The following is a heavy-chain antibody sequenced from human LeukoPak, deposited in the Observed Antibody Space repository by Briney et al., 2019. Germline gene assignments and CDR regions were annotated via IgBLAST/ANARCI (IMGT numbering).Heavy chain of an antibody. CDR1: GSSISSYY. CDR2: IYYSGST. Sequence: SETLSLTCTVSGSSISSYYWSWIRQPPGKGLEWIGYIYYSGSTNYNPSLKSRVTISVDTSKNQFSLKLSSVTAADTAVYYCARSTVTTPGLLDYWGQGTLVTVSS. CDR3: ARSTVTTPGLLDY. J-gene: IGHJ4*02. D-gene: IGHD4-11*01. V-gene: IGHV4-59*01.